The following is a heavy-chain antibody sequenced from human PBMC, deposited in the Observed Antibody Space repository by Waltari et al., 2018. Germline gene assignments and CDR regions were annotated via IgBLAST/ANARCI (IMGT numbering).Heavy chain of an antibody. Sequence: QVQLVQSGAEVKKPGASVKVSCKVSGYTLTDLSVHWVRQAPGKGLEWMGGYDPEDGETFSAQIFQGRFSMTEDTSTDTAYMELSSLRSEDTAVYFCATDHHRDSGYDIWGQGTLVTVSS. CDR2: YDPEDGET. CDR1: GYTLTDLS. D-gene: IGHD5-12*01. CDR3: ATDHHRDSGYDI. J-gene: IGHJ4*02. V-gene: IGHV1-24*01.